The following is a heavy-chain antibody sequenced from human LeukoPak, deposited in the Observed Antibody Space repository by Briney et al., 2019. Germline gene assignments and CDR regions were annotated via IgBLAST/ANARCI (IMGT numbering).Heavy chain of an antibody. CDR3: ARGGYNSKFDN. CDR1: GYTFTSYY. CDR2: INPSDGDT. D-gene: IGHD5-24*01. Sequence: ASVKVSCKASGYTFTSYYMHWLRPAPGQGLECMGIINPSDGDTNYAQRFQGRATMTRDTSTSTVYMELSSLRSEDTAVYYCARGGYNSKFDNWGQGTLVTVSS. J-gene: IGHJ4*02. V-gene: IGHV1-46*01.